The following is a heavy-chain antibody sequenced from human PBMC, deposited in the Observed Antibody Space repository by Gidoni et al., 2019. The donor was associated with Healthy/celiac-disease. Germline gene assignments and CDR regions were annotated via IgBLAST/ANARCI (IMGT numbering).Heavy chain of an antibody. J-gene: IGHJ4*02. D-gene: IGHD1-1*01. CDR3: AKGNWNDPLIF. CDR2: IRGRGGST. V-gene: IGHV3-23*01. CDR1: GFTFSSYA. Sequence: EVQLLESGGGLVQPGWSLRLSCAASGFTFSSYAMSCVPQAPGKGVEGVSAIRGRGGSTYYADSVKGRFTISRDNSKNTLYLQMNSLRAEDTAVYYCAKGNWNDPLIFWGQGTLVTVSS.